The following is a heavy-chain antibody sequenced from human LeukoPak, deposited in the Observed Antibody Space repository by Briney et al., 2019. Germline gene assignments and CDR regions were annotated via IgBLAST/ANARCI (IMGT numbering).Heavy chain of an antibody. Sequence: GGSLRLSCAASGFTFSSYSMNWVRQAPGKGLEWVSSISSSSSYIYYADSVKGRFTISRDNSKNTLYLQMNSLRAEDTAVYYCAKGEVQYYDILTGYSNFDYWGQGTLVTVSS. CDR2: ISSSSSYI. CDR1: GFTFSSYS. V-gene: IGHV3-21*04. D-gene: IGHD3-9*01. J-gene: IGHJ4*02. CDR3: AKGEVQYYDILTGYSNFDY.